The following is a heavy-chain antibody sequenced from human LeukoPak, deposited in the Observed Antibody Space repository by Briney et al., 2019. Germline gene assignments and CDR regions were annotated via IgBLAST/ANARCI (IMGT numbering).Heavy chain of an antibody. CDR2: IKQDGSEK. CDR1: GFTFNNYS. J-gene: IGHJ6*03. D-gene: IGHD6-6*01. CDR3: ARTLYSSSSEYYYYYMDV. Sequence: PGGSLRLPCAASGFTFNNYSMNWVRQAPGKGLEWVANIKQDGSEKYYVDSVKGRFTISRDSAKNSLYLQMNSLRAEDTAVYYCARTLYSSSSEYYYYYMDVWGKGTTVTVSS. V-gene: IGHV3-7*01.